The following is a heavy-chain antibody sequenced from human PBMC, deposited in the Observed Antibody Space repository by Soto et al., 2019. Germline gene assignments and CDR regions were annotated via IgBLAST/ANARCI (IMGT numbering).Heavy chain of an antibody. J-gene: IGHJ6*02. D-gene: IGHD3-3*01. CDR2: IGSDSRTI. CDR1: GFSLSDYA. V-gene: IGHV3-48*02. Sequence: EVQMVESGGDLVQPGGSRRLSCVASGFSLSDYAVNWVGQAPGKGLGWVSFIGSDSRTIYYADSVEGRFTVSRDNARNSVSLQMDSLRDEDAAVYYCARIKLVEWFFINVDVYDMDVWGQGTPVTVSS. CDR3: ARIKLVEWFFINVDVYDMDV.